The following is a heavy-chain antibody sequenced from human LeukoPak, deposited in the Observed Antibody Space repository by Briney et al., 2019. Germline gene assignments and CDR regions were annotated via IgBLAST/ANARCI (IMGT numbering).Heavy chain of an antibody. J-gene: IGHJ3*02. CDR3: VKDMSYYGSGDQGAFDI. Sequence: GGSLRLSCAASGFTFSSYWMSWVRQAPGKGLEWVANIKQDGSEKFYVDSVKGRFTISRDNAKNSLYLQMNSLTVEDTALYYCVKDMSYYGSGDQGAFDIWGQGTMVTVS. D-gene: IGHD3-10*01. V-gene: IGHV3-7*03. CDR1: GFTFSSYW. CDR2: IKQDGSEK.